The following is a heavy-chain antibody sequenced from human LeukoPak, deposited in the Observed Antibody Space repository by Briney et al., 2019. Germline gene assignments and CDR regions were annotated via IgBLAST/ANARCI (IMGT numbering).Heavy chain of an antibody. Sequence: SETLSLTCTVSGGSISSSSYYWGWIRQPPGKGLEWIGSIYYSGRTYYNPSLKSRVTISVDTSKNQFSLKLSSVTAADTCVYYCARQSSRGFDPWGQGTLVTVSS. CDR1: GGSISSSSYY. J-gene: IGHJ5*02. CDR2: IYYSGRT. V-gene: IGHV4-39*01. CDR3: ARQSSRGFDP.